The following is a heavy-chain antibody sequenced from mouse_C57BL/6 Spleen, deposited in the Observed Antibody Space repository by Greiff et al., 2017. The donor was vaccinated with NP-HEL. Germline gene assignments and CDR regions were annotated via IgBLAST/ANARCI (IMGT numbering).Heavy chain of an antibody. V-gene: IGHV1-64*01. CDR2: IHPNSGST. CDR1: GYTFTSYW. CDR3: ARDDYDVFAY. J-gene: IGHJ3*01. Sequence: QVQLKESGAELVKPGASVKLSCKASGYTFTSYWMHWVKQRPGQGLEWIGMIHPNSGSTNYNEKFKSKATLTVDKSSSTAYMQLSSLTSEDSAVYYCARDDYDVFAYWGQGTLVTVSA. D-gene: IGHD2-4*01.